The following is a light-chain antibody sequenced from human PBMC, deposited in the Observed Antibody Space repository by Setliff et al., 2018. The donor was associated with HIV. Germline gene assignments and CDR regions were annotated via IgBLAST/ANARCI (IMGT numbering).Light chain of an antibody. CDR2: EVS. V-gene: IGLV2-8*01. CDR1: RSDVGTYNA. Sequence: ALAQPASVSGSPGQSITISCTGTRSDVGTYNAVYWYQQHPGKAPKLMIYEVSKRPSGVPDRFSGSKYGNTASLPVSGLQAEDEADYYCSSYAGSNSYVFGTGTKVTVL. J-gene: IGLJ1*01. CDR3: SSYAGSNSYV.